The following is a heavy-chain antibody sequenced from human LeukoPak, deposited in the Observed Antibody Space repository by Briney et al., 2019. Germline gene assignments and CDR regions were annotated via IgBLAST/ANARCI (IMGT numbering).Heavy chain of an antibody. Sequence: GGSLRLSCAASGFTFSSYGMHWVRQAPGKGLEWVAVIWYDGSNKYYADSVKGRFTISRDNSKNTLYLQMNSLRAEDTAVYHCAKDLNPREAGATIDYWGQGTLVTVSS. CDR3: AKDLNPREAGATIDY. J-gene: IGHJ4*02. D-gene: IGHD1-26*01. V-gene: IGHV3-30*02. CDR2: IWYDGSNK. CDR1: GFTFSSYG.